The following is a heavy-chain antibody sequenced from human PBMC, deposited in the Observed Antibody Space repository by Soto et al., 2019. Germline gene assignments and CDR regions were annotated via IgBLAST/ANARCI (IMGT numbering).Heavy chain of an antibody. CDR1: GYTFTGYY. Sequence: GASVKVSCKASGYTFTGYYMHWVRQAPGQGLEWMGWINPNSGGTNYAQKFQGWVTMTRDTSISTAYMELSRLRSDDTAVYYCARGVQLPKPAYYYYMDVWGKGTTVTVSS. CDR3: ARGVQLPKPAYYYYMDV. J-gene: IGHJ6*03. CDR2: INPNSGGT. D-gene: IGHD1-1*01. V-gene: IGHV1-2*04.